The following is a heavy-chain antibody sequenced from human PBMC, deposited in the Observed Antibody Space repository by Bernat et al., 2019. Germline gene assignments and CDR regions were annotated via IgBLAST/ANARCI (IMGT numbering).Heavy chain of an antibody. CDR3: ARDPIVGATPIGGGGF. Sequence: EVQLVESGGGLVKPGGSLRLSCAASGFTFSSYSMNWVRQAPGKGLEWVSSISSSSSYIYYADSVKGRFTISRDNAKNSLYLQMNSLRAEDTAVYYCARDPIVGATPIGGGGFWGQGTLVTVSS. J-gene: IGHJ4*02. CDR1: GFTFSSYS. D-gene: IGHD1-26*01. CDR2: ISSSSSYI. V-gene: IGHV3-21*01.